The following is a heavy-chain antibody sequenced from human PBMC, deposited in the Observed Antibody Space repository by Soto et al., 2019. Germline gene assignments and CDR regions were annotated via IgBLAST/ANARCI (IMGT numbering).Heavy chain of an antibody. Sequence: SETLSLTCTVSGGSISSYYWSWIRQPPGKGLEWIGYIYYSGSTNYNPSLKSRVTISVDTSKNQFSLKLSSVTAADTAVYYCARDSRPTYYDILTGSLENYYGMDVWGQGTTVTVSS. CDR3: ARDSRPTYYDILTGSLENYYGMDV. CDR2: IYYSGST. V-gene: IGHV4-59*01. CDR1: GGSISSYY. J-gene: IGHJ6*02. D-gene: IGHD3-9*01.